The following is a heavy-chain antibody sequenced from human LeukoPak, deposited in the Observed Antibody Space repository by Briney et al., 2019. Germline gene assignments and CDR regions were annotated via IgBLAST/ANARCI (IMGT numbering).Heavy chain of an antibody. CDR3: ARVGDRNYYAMDV. J-gene: IGHJ6*02. CDR1: GFTFSSYS. Sequence: GGSLRLSCAASGFTFSSYSMNWVRQAPGKGLGWVSSISSSSYIYYADSVKGRFTISRDNAKNSLYLQMNSLRAEDTAVYYCARVGDRNYYAMDVWGQGTTVTVSS. CDR2: ISSSSYI. D-gene: IGHD3-16*01. V-gene: IGHV3-21*01.